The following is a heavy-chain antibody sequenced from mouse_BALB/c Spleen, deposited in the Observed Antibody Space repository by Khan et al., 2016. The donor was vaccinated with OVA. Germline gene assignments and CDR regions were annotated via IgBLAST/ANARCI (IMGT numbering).Heavy chain of an antibody. Sequence: EVQLVESEGGLVKPGGSLKLSCAASGFTFSNYAMSWVRQTPEKRLEWVASISSGGSTYYPDSVKGRFTISRDNARNILYLQMSSLRSEDTAIYYCARDYWFAYWGQGTLVTVSA. CDR1: GFTFSNYA. J-gene: IGHJ3*01. V-gene: IGHV5-6-5*01. CDR2: ISSGGST. CDR3: ARDYWFAY.